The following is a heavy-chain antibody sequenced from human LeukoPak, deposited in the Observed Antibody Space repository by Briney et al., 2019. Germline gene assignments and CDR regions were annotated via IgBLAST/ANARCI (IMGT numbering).Heavy chain of an antibody. J-gene: IGHJ4*02. CDR1: GGTFSSYA. CDR2: IIPIFGTA. CDR3: ARDRLTIFGVVIGLDY. V-gene: IGHV1-69*05. Sequence: SVKVSCKASGGTFSSYAISWVRQAPGQGLEWMGRIIPIFGTANYAQKFQGRVTITTDESTSTAYMGLSSLRSEDTAVYYCARDRLTIFGVVIGLDYWGQGTLVTVSS. D-gene: IGHD3-3*01.